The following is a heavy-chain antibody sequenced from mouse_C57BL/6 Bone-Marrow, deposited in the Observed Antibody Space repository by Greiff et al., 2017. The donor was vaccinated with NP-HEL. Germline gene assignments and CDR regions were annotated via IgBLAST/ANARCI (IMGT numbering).Heavy chain of an antibody. J-gene: IGHJ1*03. V-gene: IGHV1-7*01. D-gene: IGHD2-1*01. CDR1: GYTFTSYW. Sequence: VNVVESGAELAKPGASVKLSCTASGYTFTSYWMHWVKQRPGQGLEWIGYINPSSGYTKYNQKFKDKATLTADKSSSTAYMQLSSLTYEDSAVYYCARKDGNRYFDVWGTGTTVTVSS. CDR3: ARKDGNRYFDV. CDR2: INPSSGYT.